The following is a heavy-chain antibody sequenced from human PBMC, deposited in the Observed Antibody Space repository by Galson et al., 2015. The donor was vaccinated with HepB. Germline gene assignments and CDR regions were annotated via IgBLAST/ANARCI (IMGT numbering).Heavy chain of an antibody. CDR1: GYSFTTHF. J-gene: IGHJ4*02. CDR2: IYPSHGGT. D-gene: IGHD3-3*02. V-gene: IGHV1-46*03. CDR3: ARELEGGYFDY. Sequence: SVKVSCKASGYSFTTHFVHWVRQAPGQGLEWMGIIYPSHGGTNYAQKFQGRVAVTRDTSTTTVYMELSSLRSEDTALYYCARELEGGYFDYWGPGTLVTVSS.